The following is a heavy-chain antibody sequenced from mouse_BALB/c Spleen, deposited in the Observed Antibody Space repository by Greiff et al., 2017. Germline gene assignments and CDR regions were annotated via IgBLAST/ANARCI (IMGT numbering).Heavy chain of an antibody. Sequence: QVQLKQPGAELVRPGASVKLSCKASGYTFTSYWINWVKQRPGQGLEWIGNIYPSDSYTNYNQKFKDKATLTVDKSSSTAYMQLSSPTSEDSAVYYCTRDHYYAMDYWGQGTSVTVSS. J-gene: IGHJ4*01. V-gene: IGHV1-69*02. CDR1: GYTFTSYW. CDR3: TRDHYYAMDY. CDR2: IYPSDSYT.